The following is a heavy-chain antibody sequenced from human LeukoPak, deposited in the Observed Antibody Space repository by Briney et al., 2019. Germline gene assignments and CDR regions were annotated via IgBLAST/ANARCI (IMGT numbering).Heavy chain of an antibody. V-gene: IGHV4-34*01. CDR3: ARGAVLWFRPKLYYYYMDV. D-gene: IGHD3-10*01. Sequence: SETLSLTCAVYGGSFSGYYWSWIRQPPGKGLEWFGEINHSGSTNYNPSLKSRVTISVDTSKNQFSLKLSSVTAADTAVYYCARGAVLWFRPKLYYYYMDVWGKGTTVTVSS. J-gene: IGHJ6*03. CDR1: GGSFSGYY. CDR2: INHSGST.